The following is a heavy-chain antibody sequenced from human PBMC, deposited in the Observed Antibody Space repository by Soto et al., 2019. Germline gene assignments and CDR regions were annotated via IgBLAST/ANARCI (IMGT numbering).Heavy chain of an antibody. J-gene: IGHJ4*02. CDR3: ASGEYYFDY. CDR1: GFTFSSYG. Sequence: GGSLRLSCAASGFTFSSYGMHWVRQAPGKGLEWVAVISYDGSNKYYADSVKGRFTISRDNSKNTLYLQMNSLRAEDTAVYYCASGEYYFDYWGQGTLVTVSS. CDR2: ISYDGSNK. D-gene: IGHD3-10*01. V-gene: IGHV3-30*03.